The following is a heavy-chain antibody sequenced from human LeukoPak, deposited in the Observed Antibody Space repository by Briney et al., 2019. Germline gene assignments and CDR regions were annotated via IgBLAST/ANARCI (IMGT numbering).Heavy chain of an antibody. Sequence: GGSLRLSCAASGFTFSSYSMNWVRQAPGKGLEWASYISSSSSTIYYADSVKGRFTISRDNAKNSLYLQMNSLRDEDTAVYYCARAVKYCSGGSCYLPINYYYGMDVWGQGTTVTVSS. CDR2: ISSSSSTI. J-gene: IGHJ6*02. V-gene: IGHV3-48*02. CDR3: ARAVKYCSGGSCYLPINYYYGMDV. D-gene: IGHD2-15*01. CDR1: GFTFSSYS.